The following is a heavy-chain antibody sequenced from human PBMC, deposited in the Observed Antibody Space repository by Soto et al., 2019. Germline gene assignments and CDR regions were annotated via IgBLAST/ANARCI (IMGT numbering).Heavy chain of an antibody. CDR2: ISSNGGTT. Sequence: EVQLAESGGGMVQPGGSWRLSCVASGFTFSSYNMHWVRQAPGKGLEYVSSISSNGGTTYYGNPVKGRFTISRDNSKNTLYLQMGSLRAEDMAVYYCVRRVSGNYDYWGQGTLVTVSS. V-gene: IGHV3-64*01. D-gene: IGHD1-7*01. CDR3: VRRVSGNYDY. CDR1: GFTFSSYN. J-gene: IGHJ4*02.